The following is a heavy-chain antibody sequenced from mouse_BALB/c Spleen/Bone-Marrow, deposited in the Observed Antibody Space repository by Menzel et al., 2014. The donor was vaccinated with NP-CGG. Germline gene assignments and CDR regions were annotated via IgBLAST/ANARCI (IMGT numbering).Heavy chain of an antibody. Sequence: EVKLMESGRDLVKPGGSLKLSCAASGFTFSNYGMSWVRRTPDKRLEWVATINSGGRYAFYPDSVKGRFTISRDNAKNTLYLQMSSLKSEDTAMYYCARRSDYDYFDYWGQGTTLTVSS. CDR3: ARRSDYDYFDY. V-gene: IGHV5-6*02. J-gene: IGHJ2*01. CDR1: GFTFSNYG. CDR2: INSGGRYA. D-gene: IGHD2-4*01.